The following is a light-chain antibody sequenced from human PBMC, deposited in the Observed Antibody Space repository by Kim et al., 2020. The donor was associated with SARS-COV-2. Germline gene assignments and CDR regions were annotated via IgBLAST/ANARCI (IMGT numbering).Light chain of an antibody. J-gene: IGLJ3*02. CDR2: NVS. V-gene: IGLV2-14*03. CDR1: YNY. CDR3: SSFTTSGTWV. Sequence: YNYVSWYQQHPGKAPKLVINNVSLRPSGVSNRFSGSKSGDTASLTISGPQAEDEGHYYCSSFTTSGTWVFGGGTQLTVL.